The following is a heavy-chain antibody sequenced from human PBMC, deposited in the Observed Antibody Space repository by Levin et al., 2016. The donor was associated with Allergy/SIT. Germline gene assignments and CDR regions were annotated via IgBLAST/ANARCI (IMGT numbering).Heavy chain of an antibody. CDR1: GGTFSSYT. V-gene: IGHV1-69*04. J-gene: IGHJ6*03. Sequence: SVKVSCKASGGTFSSYTISWVRQAPGQGLEWMGRIIPILGIANYAQKFQGRVTITADKSTSTAYMELSSLRSEDTAVYYCARDGVVPAATHPYYYYMDVWGKGTTVTVSS. CDR3: ARDGVVPAATHPYYYYMDV. CDR2: IIPILGIA. D-gene: IGHD2-2*01.